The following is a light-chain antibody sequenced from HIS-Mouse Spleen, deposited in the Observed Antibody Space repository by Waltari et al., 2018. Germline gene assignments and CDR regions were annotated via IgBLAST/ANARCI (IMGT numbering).Light chain of an antibody. CDR3: SSYTSSSTWV. CDR2: EVS. V-gene: IGLV2-14*01. J-gene: IGLJ3*02. Sequence: QSALTQPASVSGSPGQSITIPCPGTSRDVGGYNYVAWYQPHPGKAPKLMLYEVSNRPSGVSNRFSGSKSGNTASLTISGLQAEDEADYYCSSYTSSSTWVFGGGTKLTVL. CDR1: SRDVGGYNY.